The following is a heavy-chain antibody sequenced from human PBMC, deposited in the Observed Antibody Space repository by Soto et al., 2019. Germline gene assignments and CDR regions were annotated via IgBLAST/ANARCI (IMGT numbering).Heavy chain of an antibody. J-gene: IGHJ5*02. Sequence: SETLSLTCTVSGGSIGSGGYYWSWIRQHPGKGLEWIGYIYYSGSTYYNPSLKGRVTISVDTSKNQFSLKLSSVTAADTAVYYCAKSAKYHSLFDPWGQGTLVTVSS. CDR3: AKSAKYHSLFDP. CDR2: IYYSGST. D-gene: IGHD2-15*01. CDR1: GGSIGSGGYY. V-gene: IGHV4-31*03.